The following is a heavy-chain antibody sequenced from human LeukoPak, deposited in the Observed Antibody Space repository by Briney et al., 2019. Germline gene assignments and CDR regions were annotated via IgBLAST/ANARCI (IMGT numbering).Heavy chain of an antibody. CDR3: AKLGSLTGYYSSHDAFDI. CDR2: INGSGGST. J-gene: IGHJ3*02. V-gene: IGHV3-23*01. Sequence: GGALRLSCAASGFTFSSYAMSWVRQAPGKGLAWVSAINGSGGSTYCAESVKGLFTISRDNSKNTLYLKMNSMRAEDTAVYYCAKLGSLTGYYSSHDAFDIWGQGTMVTVSS. D-gene: IGHD3-9*01. CDR1: GFTFSSYA.